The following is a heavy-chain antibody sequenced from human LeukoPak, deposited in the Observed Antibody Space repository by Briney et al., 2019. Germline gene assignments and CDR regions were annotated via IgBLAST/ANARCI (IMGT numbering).Heavy chain of an antibody. J-gene: IGHJ5*02. V-gene: IGHV4-38-2*02. CDR2: IFYSGRT. CDR3: ARSAAVAGSSGWFDP. D-gene: IGHD6-19*01. CDR1: GYAITNGYY. Sequence: PSETLSLTCTVSGYAITNGYYWDWIRQPPGKGLESVGYIFYSGRTNYNPSLKSRVTISVDTSKNQFSLKLNSVTAADTAVYFCARSAAVAGSSGWFDPWGQGTLVTVSS.